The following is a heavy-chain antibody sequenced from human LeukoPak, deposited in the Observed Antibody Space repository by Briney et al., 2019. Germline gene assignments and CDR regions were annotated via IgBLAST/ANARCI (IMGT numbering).Heavy chain of an antibody. V-gene: IGHV4-39*01. J-gene: IGHJ4*02. Sequence: PSETLSLTCTVSGGSISSSSYHWGWIRQPPGKGLEWIGTIYSGGSTYYNPSLKSRVTISIDTSNNQFFLKLNSVTAADMAVYYCARQRGKMRYFDFVALDYWGQGTLVTVSS. CDR3: ARQRGKMRYFDFVALDY. CDR2: IYSGGST. CDR1: GGSISSSSYH. D-gene: IGHD3-9*01.